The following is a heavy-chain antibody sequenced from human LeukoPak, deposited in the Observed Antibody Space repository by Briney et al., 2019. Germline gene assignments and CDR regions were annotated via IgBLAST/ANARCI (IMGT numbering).Heavy chain of an antibody. V-gene: IGHV1-2*02. Sequence: ASVKVSCKASGYTFTGYYMHWVRQAPGQVLEWMGWIHPNSGGTNYAQKFQGRVTMTRDTSISTAYMELSSLRAEDTAVYYCARDHSVAYYYDSSGYSGAWGQGTLVTVSS. CDR3: ARDHSVAYYYDSSGYSGA. D-gene: IGHD3-22*01. CDR1: GYTFTGYY. CDR2: IHPNSGGT. J-gene: IGHJ5*02.